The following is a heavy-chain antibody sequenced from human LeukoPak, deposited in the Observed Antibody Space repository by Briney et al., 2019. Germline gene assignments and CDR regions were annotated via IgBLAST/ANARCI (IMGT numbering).Heavy chain of an antibody. V-gene: IGHV3-21*01. CDR1: GFTFSSYS. D-gene: IGHD1-26*01. CDR3: ARGMGATVLGTPFDY. Sequence: PGGSLRLSCAASGFTFSSYSMNWVRQAPGKGLEWVSSISSSGSYIYYADSVKGRFTISRDNAKNSLYLQMNSLRAEDTAVYYCARGMGATVLGTPFDYWGQGTLVTVSS. J-gene: IGHJ4*02. CDR2: ISSSGSYI.